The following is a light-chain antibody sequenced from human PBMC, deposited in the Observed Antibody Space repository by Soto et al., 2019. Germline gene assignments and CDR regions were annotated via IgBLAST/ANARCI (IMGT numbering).Light chain of an antibody. CDR1: QDISSW. Sequence: DIQMTQSPSSVSASVGDRVTITCRASQDISSWLAWYQQKPGKAPKIMIYAASSLQGGVPSRFSGSGSGTEFTLTISSLEPEDFAVYYCQQRSNWPLTFGQGTKVDIK. CDR2: AAS. J-gene: IGKJ1*01. CDR3: QQRSNWPLT. V-gene: IGKV1-12*01.